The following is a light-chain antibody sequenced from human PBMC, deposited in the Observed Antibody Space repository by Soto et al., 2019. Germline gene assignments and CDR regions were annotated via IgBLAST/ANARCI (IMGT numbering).Light chain of an antibody. CDR1: QSIDRN. CDR2: HTS. Sequence: EIVMTQSPATLSVSPGESATLSCRASQSIDRNLAWYQQKPGQAPRLLIYHTSTRATGIPARFTGSGSGTEFTLTISSLQSEDSAVYYCQQSNNWPPWTFGQGTQVEIK. V-gene: IGKV3-15*01. CDR3: QQSNNWPPWT. J-gene: IGKJ1*01.